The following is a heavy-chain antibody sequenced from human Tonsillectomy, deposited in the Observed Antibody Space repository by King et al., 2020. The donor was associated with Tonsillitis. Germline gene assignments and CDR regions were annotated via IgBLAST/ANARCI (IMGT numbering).Heavy chain of an antibody. CDR3: ARGGVPAAMLEFLRVLNLFDP. Sequence: VQLVQSGAEVKKPGASVKVSCKASGYTFTSYGISWVRQAPGQGLEWMGWISAYNGNTNYAQKLQGRVTMTTDTSTSTAYMELRSLRSDDTAVYYCARGGVPAAMLEFLRVLNLFDPWGQGTLVTVSS. J-gene: IGHJ5*02. V-gene: IGHV1-18*04. D-gene: IGHD2-2*01. CDR1: GYTFTSYG. CDR2: ISAYNGNT.